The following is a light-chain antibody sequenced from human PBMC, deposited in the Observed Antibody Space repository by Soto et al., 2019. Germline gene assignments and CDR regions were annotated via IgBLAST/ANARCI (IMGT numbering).Light chain of an antibody. CDR3: QQYNNWSSWT. V-gene: IGKV3-15*01. CDR1: QSVSSS. Sequence: EKVMTQSPATLSMSPGERATLSCRASQSVSSSLAWYQQKPGQAPGLRIYGASTSATGIPPWLRGSGSGTEFTLTITSLQSEDFAVYYCQQYNNWSSWTFGQGTKVEIK. J-gene: IGKJ1*01. CDR2: GAS.